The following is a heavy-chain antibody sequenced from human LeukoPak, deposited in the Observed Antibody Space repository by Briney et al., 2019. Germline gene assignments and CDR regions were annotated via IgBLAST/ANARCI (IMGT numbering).Heavy chain of an antibody. Sequence: GGSLRLSCAASEFIFSDYAMGWVRQAPGKGLEWVSTIDKTTYPTFYADSVKGRFTISRDNSKNTLYLQMNSLRTEDTAVYFCAKFEGSTIPGWFNDYWGQGILVTVSS. CDR2: IDKTTYPT. J-gene: IGHJ4*02. D-gene: IGHD6-19*01. CDR3: AKFEGSTIPGWFNDY. CDR1: EFIFSDYA. V-gene: IGHV3-23*05.